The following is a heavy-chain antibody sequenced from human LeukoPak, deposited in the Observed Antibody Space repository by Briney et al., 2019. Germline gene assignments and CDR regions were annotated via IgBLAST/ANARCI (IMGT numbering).Heavy chain of an antibody. CDR2: INWNGGST. CDR3: TSGPLYYYHYLDV. Sequence: GGSLRLSCAASGFTFDDYGMSCVRQAPGKGREGVSGINWNGGSTGYADSVKGRFTIHRDNAKNSLYLKMHSLRAEDTALYYCTSGPLYYYHYLDVWGKGPTVTVSS. D-gene: IGHD3-10*01. V-gene: IGHV3-20*04. J-gene: IGHJ6*03. CDR1: GFTFDDYG.